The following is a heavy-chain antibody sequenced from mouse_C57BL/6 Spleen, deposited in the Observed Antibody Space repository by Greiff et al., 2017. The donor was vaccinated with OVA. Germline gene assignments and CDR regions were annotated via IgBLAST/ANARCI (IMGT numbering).Heavy chain of an antibody. Sequence: EVQLQQSGPELVKPGASVKISCKASGYTFTDYYMNWVKQSHGKSLEWIGDINPNNGGTSYNQKFKGKATLTVDKSSSTAYMELRSLTSEDSAVYYCARSYYVGDNWYFDVWGTGTTVTVSS. J-gene: IGHJ1*03. V-gene: IGHV1-26*01. CDR1: GYTFTDYY. CDR2: INPNNGGT. D-gene: IGHD1-1*02. CDR3: ARSYYVGDNWYFDV.